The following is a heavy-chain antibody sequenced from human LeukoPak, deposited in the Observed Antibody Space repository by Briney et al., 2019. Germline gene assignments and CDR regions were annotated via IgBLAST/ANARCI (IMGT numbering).Heavy chain of an antibody. CDR2: IRSSSGDI. J-gene: IGHJ3*02. V-gene: IGHV3-21*01. D-gene: IGHD2-8*01. CDR1: GFTFSSYS. Sequence: TGGSLRLSCAASGFTFSSYSMNWVRQGPGKGLEWIPSIRSSSGDIHYADSVKGRFTISRDNAKNSLYLQMNSLRAEDTAVYYCARSFCINGVCYQSAFDIWGQGTMVTVSS. CDR3: ARSFCINGVCYQSAFDI.